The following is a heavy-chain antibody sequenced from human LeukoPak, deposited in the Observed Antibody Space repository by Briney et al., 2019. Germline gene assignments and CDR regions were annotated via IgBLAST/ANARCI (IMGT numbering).Heavy chain of an antibody. CDR3: AREGGSSWYEVGY. J-gene: IGHJ4*02. Sequence: GGSLRLSCAASGFTFSSYWMSWVRQAPGKGLEWVANIKQDGSEKYYVDSVKGRFTISRDNAKNSLYLQMNSLRAEDTAVYYCAREGGSSWYEVGYWGQGTLVTVSS. V-gene: IGHV3-7*01. CDR1: GFTFSSYW. D-gene: IGHD6-13*01. CDR2: IKQDGSEK.